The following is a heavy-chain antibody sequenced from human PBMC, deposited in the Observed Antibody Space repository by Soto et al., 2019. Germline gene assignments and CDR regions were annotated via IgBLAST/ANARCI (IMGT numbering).Heavy chain of an antibody. CDR3: ARGWYCSGGSCSRARAFDI. J-gene: IGHJ3*02. Sequence: QVQLQESGPGLVKPSQTLSLTCTVSGGSISSGGYYWSWIRQHPGKGLEWIGYIYYSGSTYYNPSLKSRVTISVDTSKNQFSLKLSSVTAADTAVYYCARGWYCSGGSCSRARAFDIWGQGTMVTVSS. CDR1: GGSISSGGYY. V-gene: IGHV4-31*03. CDR2: IYYSGST. D-gene: IGHD2-15*01.